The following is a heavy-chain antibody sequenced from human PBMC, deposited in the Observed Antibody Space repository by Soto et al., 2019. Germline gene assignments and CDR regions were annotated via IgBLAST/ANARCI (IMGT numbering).Heavy chain of an antibody. J-gene: IGHJ3*02. CDR1: GGSISSYY. D-gene: IGHD1-26*01. CDR3: ARSAWGYAFDI. Sequence: SETLSLTCTVSGGSISSYYWTWIRQPPGKGLEWIGYIYYSGSTKSNPSLKSRVTISVDTSKKQFSLKLRSVTAADTAVYYCARSAWGYAFDIWGQGTVVTVSS. CDR2: IYYSGST. V-gene: IGHV4-59*01.